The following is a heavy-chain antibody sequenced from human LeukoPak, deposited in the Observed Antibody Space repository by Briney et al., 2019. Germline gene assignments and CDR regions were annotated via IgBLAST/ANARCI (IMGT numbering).Heavy chain of an antibody. CDR1: GDIVSSNSAT. CDR2: TYYMSKWYN. CDR3: ARANYYSPMDV. V-gene: IGHV6-1*01. Sequence: SQTLSLTCAISGDIVSSNSATWNWLRESPSRGLEWLGRTYYMSKWYNDYAVSVKSRITIDPDTSKNQFSLHLNSVTPEDTAVYFCARANYYSPMDVWGQGTTVTVSS. J-gene: IGHJ6*02.